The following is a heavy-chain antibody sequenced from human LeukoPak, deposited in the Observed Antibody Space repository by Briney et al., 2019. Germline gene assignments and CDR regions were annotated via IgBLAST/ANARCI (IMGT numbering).Heavy chain of an antibody. CDR3: ARVVVVPAASAEYFQH. V-gene: IGHV3-7*03. J-gene: IGHJ1*01. Sequence: GGSLRLSCAASGFTFSSYWMSWVRQAPGKGLEWVANIKQEGSEKYYVDSVKGRFTISRDNAKNSLYLQMNSLRAEDTAVYYCARVVVVPAASAEYFQHWGQGTLVTVS. CDR2: IKQEGSEK. CDR1: GFTFSSYW. D-gene: IGHD2-2*01.